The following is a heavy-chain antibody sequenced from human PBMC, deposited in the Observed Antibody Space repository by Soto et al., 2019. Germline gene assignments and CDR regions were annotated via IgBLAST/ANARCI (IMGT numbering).Heavy chain of an antibody. J-gene: IGHJ6*02. V-gene: IGHV1-2*04. CDR2: INPNNGST. CDR1: GYTFTSYG. CDR3: ARASAAGGYYYYGMDV. Sequence: ASVKVSCKASGYTFTSYGISWVRQAPGQGLEWMGWINPNNGSTNYAQKFQGWVTMTRDTSISTAYMELSRLRSDDTAVYYCARASAAGGYYYYGMDVWGPGTTVTVSS. D-gene: IGHD6-13*01.